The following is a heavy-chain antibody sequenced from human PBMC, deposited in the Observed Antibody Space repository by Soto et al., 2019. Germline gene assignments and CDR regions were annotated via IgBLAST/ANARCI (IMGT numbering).Heavy chain of an antibody. V-gene: IGHV3-30*18. CDR2: ISYDGSNK. D-gene: IGHD3-10*01. Sequence: QVQLVESGGGVVQSGMSLRLSCAASGFTFSSYGMHWVRQAPGKGLEWVAVISYDGSNKYYADSVKGRFTISRDSSKNTLYLEMNSLRPEDTDVYYCAKGEYYYGSGSPYYGMDVWGQGTTVTVSS. J-gene: IGHJ6*02. CDR1: GFTFSSYG. CDR3: AKGEYYYGSGSPYYGMDV.